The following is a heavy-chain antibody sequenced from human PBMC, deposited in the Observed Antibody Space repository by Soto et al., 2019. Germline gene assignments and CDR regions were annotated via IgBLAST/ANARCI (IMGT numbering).Heavy chain of an antibody. J-gene: IGHJ6*02. CDR3: ARDLGYYDFWSGSLGPYGMDV. CDR2: IYYSGST. D-gene: IGHD3-3*01. V-gene: IGHV4-59*01. Sequence: SETLSLTCTVSGGSISSYYWSWIRQPPGKGLEWIGYIYYSGSTNYNPSLKSRVTISVDTSKNQFSLKLSSVTAADTAVYYCARDLGYYDFWSGSLGPYGMDVWGQGTTVTVSS. CDR1: GGSISSYY.